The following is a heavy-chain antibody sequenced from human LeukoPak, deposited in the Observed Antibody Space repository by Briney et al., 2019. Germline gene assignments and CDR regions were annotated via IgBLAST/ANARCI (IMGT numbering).Heavy chain of an antibody. Sequence: ASVKVSCKASGYTFTSYAMHWVRQAPGQRLEWMGWINAGNGNTKYSQKFQGRVTITRDTSASTAYMELSSLRSEDTAVYYCAKDTRQWFGEFAKYFQHWGQGTLVTVSS. CDR3: AKDTRQWFGEFAKYFQH. J-gene: IGHJ1*01. CDR1: GYTFTSYA. V-gene: IGHV1-3*01. D-gene: IGHD3-10*01. CDR2: INAGNGNT.